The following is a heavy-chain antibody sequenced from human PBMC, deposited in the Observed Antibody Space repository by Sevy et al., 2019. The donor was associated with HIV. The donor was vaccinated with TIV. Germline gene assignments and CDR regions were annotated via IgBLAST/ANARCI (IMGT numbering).Heavy chain of an antibody. D-gene: IGHD3-10*01. CDR3: ARNLDYYASGPPDS. Sequence: GGSLRLSCAASGFTFSYYNMNWVRQAPGKGLEWVSSISSGSSYIFYVDSVKGRFTISRDNAKDSLFLQMNSLRAEYTAVYYCARNLDYYASGPPDSWGRGTLVTVSS. CDR1: GFTFSYYN. J-gene: IGHJ4*02. CDR2: ISSGSSYI. V-gene: IGHV3-21*01.